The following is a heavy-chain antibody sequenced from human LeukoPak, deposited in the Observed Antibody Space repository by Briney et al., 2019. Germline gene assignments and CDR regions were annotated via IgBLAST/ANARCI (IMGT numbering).Heavy chain of an antibody. V-gene: IGHV3-23*01. J-gene: IGHJ4*02. Sequence: GGSLRLSCAASGFTFSSYAMSWVRQAPGKGLEWVSATSGSGGSTYYADSVKGRFTISRDNSKNTLYLQMNSLRAEDTAVYYCAKLGLSVPNFDYWGQGTLVTVSS. D-gene: IGHD3-10*01. CDR2: TSGSGGST. CDR3: AKLGLSVPNFDY. CDR1: GFTFSSYA.